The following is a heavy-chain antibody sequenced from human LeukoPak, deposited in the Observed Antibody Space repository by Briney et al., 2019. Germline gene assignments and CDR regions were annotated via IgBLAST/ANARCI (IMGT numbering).Heavy chain of an antibody. CDR1: GFTFSSYA. CDR2: ISASGGST. Sequence: GGSLRLSCAASGFTFSSYAMSWVRQAPGKGLEWVSTISASGGSTYYADSVKGRFTISRDNSKNTLYLQMNSLRAEDTAVYYCAKSFYGDYVSPPRVWGQGTTVTVSS. CDR3: AKSFYGDYVSPPRV. D-gene: IGHD4-17*01. J-gene: IGHJ6*02. V-gene: IGHV3-23*01.